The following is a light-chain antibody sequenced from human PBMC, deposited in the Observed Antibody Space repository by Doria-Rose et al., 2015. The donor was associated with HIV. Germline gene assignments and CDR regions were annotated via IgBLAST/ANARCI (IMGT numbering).Light chain of an antibody. CDR3: MQALQTPYI. J-gene: IGKJ2*01. CDR2: LGS. CDR1: QSLLHTIGYNY. V-gene: IGKV2-28*01. Sequence: ASISCRSSQSLLHTIGYNYLDWYLQKPGQSPQLLIYLGSNRASGVPDRFSGSGSGTDFTLKISRVEAEDVGVYYCMQALQTPYIFGQGTKLEIK.